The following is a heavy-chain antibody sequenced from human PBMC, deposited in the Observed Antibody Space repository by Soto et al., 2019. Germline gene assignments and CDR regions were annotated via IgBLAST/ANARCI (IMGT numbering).Heavy chain of an antibody. CDR3: ARSVTSRGDAFDI. Sequence: QVQLVQSGAEVKKTGASVKVSCKASGYTFTSSYMHWVRQAHGQGLEWMGIINPSGGSKSYAQECQGRVTMTRDTSTNTVYMELSSLRSEDTAVYYCARSVTSRGDAFDIWGQGTMVTVSS. CDR2: INPSGGSK. V-gene: IGHV1-46*01. J-gene: IGHJ3*02. D-gene: IGHD4-17*01. CDR1: GYTFTSSY.